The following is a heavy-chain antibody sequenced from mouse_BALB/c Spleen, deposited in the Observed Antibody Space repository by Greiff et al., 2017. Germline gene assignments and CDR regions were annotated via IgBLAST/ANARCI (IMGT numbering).Heavy chain of an antibody. J-gene: IGHJ3*01. CDR2: INPYNDGT. Sequence: EVQLQQSGPELVKPGASVKMSCKASGYTFTSYVMHWVKQKPGQGLEWIGYINPYNDGTKYNEKFKGKATLTSDKSSSTAYMELSSLTSEDSAVYYCARCLEFRYYGSKFAYWGQGTLVTVSA. CDR1: GYTFTSYV. V-gene: IGHV1-14*01. D-gene: IGHD1-1*01. CDR3: ARCLEFRYYGSKFAY.